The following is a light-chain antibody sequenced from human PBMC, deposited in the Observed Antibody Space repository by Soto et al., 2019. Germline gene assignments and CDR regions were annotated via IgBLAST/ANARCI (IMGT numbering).Light chain of an antibody. CDR2: GGS. J-gene: IGKJ2*01. Sequence: EVLMTQSPATLSAAPVERVTLSCRARQNLGSSVAWYQQRPGQAPRLLLYGGSTRATGIPARFSGSGTGTEFTVTISSLQSEDLAVYYCQQYNYWPPYTFGQGTNLEFK. CDR1: QNLGSS. V-gene: IGKV3-15*01. CDR3: QQYNYWPPYT.